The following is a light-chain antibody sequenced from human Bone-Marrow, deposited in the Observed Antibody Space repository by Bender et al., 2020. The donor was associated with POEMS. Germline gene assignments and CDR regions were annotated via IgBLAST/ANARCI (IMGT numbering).Light chain of an antibody. Sequence: QSALTQPASVSGSPGQSIAISCTGTSGTFANYHSVSWYQQYPGRVPKLIIYEGTKRPSGVSHRISGSKSGNTDSLTISDLQAEDEGYYYCCSYAGSKVFGGGTKLTVL. CDR3: CSYAGSKV. V-gene: IGLV2-23*01. CDR1: SGTFANYHS. J-gene: IGLJ3*02. CDR2: EGT.